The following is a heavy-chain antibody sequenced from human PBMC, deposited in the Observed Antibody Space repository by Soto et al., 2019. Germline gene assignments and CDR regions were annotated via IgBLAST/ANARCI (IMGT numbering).Heavy chain of an antibody. CDR3: ASEYCGGDCYSAARYGMDV. CDR1: GYTFTSYA. V-gene: IGHV1-3*01. CDR2: IYAGNGNT. D-gene: IGHD2-21*02. Sequence: QVQLVQSGAEVKKPGASVKVSCKASGYTFTSYAMHWVRQAPGQRLEWMGWIYAGNGNTKYSQKFQRRVTITRDTSASTAYMELSRLSSEVTAVYYCASEYCGGDCYSAARYGMDVWGQGTTVTVSS. J-gene: IGHJ6*02.